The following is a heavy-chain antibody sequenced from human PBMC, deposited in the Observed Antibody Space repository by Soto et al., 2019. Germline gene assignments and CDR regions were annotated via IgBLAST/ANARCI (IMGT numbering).Heavy chain of an antibody. CDR2: ISAYNGNT. D-gene: IGHD2-2*01. CDR3: ARDSNFIVVVPAANVYYGMDV. Sequence: QVQLVQSGAEVKKPGASVKVSCKASGYTFTSYGISWVRQAPGQGLEWMGWISAYNGNTNYAQKLQGRVTMTTDTSTSTAYMELRSLRSDDTAVYYCARDSNFIVVVPAANVYYGMDVWGQGTTVTVSS. V-gene: IGHV1-18*04. CDR1: GYTFTSYG. J-gene: IGHJ6*02.